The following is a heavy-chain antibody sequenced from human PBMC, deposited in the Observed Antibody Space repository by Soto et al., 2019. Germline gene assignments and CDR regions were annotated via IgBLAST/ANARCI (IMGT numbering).Heavy chain of an antibody. CDR1: GFTFSSYG. V-gene: IGHV3-33*01. Sequence: GGSLRLSCAASGFTFSSYGMHWVRQAPGKGLEWVAVIWYDGSNKYYADSVKGRFTISRDNSKNTLYLQMNSLRAEDTAVYYCARDRVGSCSSTSCYLAYWGQGTLVTVSS. D-gene: IGHD2-2*01. CDR3: ARDRVGSCSSTSCYLAY. CDR2: IWYDGSNK. J-gene: IGHJ4*02.